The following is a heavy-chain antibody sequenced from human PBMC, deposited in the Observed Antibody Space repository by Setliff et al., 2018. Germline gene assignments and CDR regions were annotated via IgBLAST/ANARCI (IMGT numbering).Heavy chain of an antibody. V-gene: IGHV4-61*02. D-gene: IGHD3-3*01. CDR1: GGSISSSNW. CDR2: IYTSGST. Sequence: SETLSLTCAVSGGSISSSNWWSWIRQPAGKGLEWIGRIYTSGSTNYNPSLKSRVTISVDTSKNQFSLKLSSVTAADTAVYYCARRIRYYNFWSGYYDYWGQGTLVTVSS. J-gene: IGHJ4*02. CDR3: ARRIRYYNFWSGYYDY.